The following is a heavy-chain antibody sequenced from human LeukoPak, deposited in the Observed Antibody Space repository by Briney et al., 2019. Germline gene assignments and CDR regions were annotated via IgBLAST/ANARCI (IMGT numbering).Heavy chain of an antibody. D-gene: IGHD4-17*01. V-gene: IGHV5-10-1*01. J-gene: IGHJ4*02. Sequence: GESLKISCKGSGYSFTVYWITWVRQMPGKGLEWMGTIDPSDSYTNYSPSFQDHVTISADKSINSAYLQWSSLKTSDSATYYCARHFYGDYAFDSWGQGTLVTVSS. CDR3: ARHFYGDYAFDS. CDR1: GYSFTVYW. CDR2: IDPSDSYT.